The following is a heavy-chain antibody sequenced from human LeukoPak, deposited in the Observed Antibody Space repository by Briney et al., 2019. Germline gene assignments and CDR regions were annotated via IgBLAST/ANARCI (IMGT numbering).Heavy chain of an antibody. J-gene: IGHJ4*02. CDR1: GFTFGNYA. Sequence: PGRSLRLSCTASGFTFGNYAMSWFRQAPGKVLEYIGFIRSKAYGGTAEYAASVKGRFTISRDDSKSIAYLQMNSLKPEDTAMYYCAREGGSGWSFDYWGQGTLVTVSS. V-gene: IGHV3-49*03. CDR2: IRSKAYGGTA. CDR3: AREGGSGWSFDY. D-gene: IGHD6-19*01.